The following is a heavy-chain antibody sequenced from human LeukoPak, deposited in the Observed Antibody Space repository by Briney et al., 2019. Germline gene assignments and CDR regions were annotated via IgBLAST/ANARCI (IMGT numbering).Heavy chain of an antibody. CDR1: GGTFSSYA. V-gene: IGHV1-69*13. D-gene: IGHD2-2*01. J-gene: IGHJ6*02. CDR2: IIPIFGTA. CDR3: AGSEEPAGHYYYGMDV. Sequence: SVKVSCKASGGTFSSYAISWVRQAPGQGLEWMGGIIPIFGTANYAQKFQGRVTITADESTSTAYMELSSLRSEDTAVYYCAGSEEPAGHYYYGMDVCGQGTTVTVSS.